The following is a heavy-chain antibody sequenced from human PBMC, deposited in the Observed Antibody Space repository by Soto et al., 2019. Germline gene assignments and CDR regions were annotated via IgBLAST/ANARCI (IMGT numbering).Heavy chain of an antibody. D-gene: IGHD2-2*01. V-gene: IGHV4-31*03. CDR3: ESKTVVVLATKLMGWFDP. Sequence: SETLSLTCTVSGGSISSGGYYWSWTRQHPGNGLEWIGYIYYSGSTYYNPSLKSRVTISIDPSKNQFSLKLRSVTAAGTAVYYGESKTVVVLATKLMGWFDPWGQGTLVTVSS. CDR2: IYYSGST. CDR1: GGSISSGGYY. J-gene: IGHJ5*02.